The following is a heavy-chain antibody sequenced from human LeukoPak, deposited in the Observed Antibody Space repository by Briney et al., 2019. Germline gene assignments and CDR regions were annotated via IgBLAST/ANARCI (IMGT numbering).Heavy chain of an antibody. CDR1: GGSISSFY. CDR3: AATIKRDYGDTNLDY. Sequence: PSETLSLTCTVSGGSISSFYWSWLRQPPGKGLEWIGYMYNRGNTNYNPSLKSRVTISEDTSQNQLSLQLRSVTAADTAVYYCAATIKRDYGDTNLDYWGQGTLVTVSS. CDR2: MYNRGNT. V-gene: IGHV4-59*01. J-gene: IGHJ4*02. D-gene: IGHD4-17*01.